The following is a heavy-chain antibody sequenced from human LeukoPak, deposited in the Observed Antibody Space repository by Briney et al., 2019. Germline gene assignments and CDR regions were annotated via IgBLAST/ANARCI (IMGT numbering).Heavy chain of an antibody. CDR3: ARHPRGMEGCSYGNGYFDY. J-gene: IGHJ4*02. V-gene: IGHV4-59*08. D-gene: IGHD5-18*01. CDR2: IYYSGST. Sequence: SETLSLTCTVSGGSISSYYWSWIRQPPGKGLEWIGYIYYSGSTNYNPSLKSRVTISVDTSKNQFSLKLSSVTAADTAVYYCARHPRGMEGCSYGNGYFDYWGQGTLVTVSS. CDR1: GGSISSYY.